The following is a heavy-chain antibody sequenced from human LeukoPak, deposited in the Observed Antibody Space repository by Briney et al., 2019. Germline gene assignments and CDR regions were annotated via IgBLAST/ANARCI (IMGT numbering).Heavy chain of an antibody. CDR2: IASSGSPI. Sequence: GGSLRLSCVGSGDSFIRHSMNWVRRAPGKGLEWIAYIASSGSPIYYAASVKGRFTVSRDNARTSLFLHMNSLRAEDTAVYYCAREYDSRARFDSWGQGTLVTVS. J-gene: IGHJ4*02. CDR3: AREYDSRARFDS. V-gene: IGHV3-48*01. D-gene: IGHD6-13*01. CDR1: GDSFIRHS.